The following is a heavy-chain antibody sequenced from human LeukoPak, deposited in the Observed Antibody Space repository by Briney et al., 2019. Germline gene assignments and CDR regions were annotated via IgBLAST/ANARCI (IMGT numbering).Heavy chain of an antibody. CDR2: INHSGST. CDR3: TAREDIEHSYGYGKWFDP. D-gene: IGHD5-18*01. V-gene: IGHV4-34*01. Sequence: PSETLSLTCAVYGGSLIGYYWSWIRQPPGKGLEWIGEINHSGSTNYNASLKSRVTISVDTSKNQFSLRLSSVPDADTAVYLYTAREDIEHSYGYGKWFDPWGQGTRVTVSS. J-gene: IGHJ5*02. CDR1: GGSLIGYY.